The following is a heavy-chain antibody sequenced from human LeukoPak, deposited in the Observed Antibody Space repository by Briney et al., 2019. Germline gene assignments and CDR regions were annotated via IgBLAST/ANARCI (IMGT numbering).Heavy chain of an antibody. CDR3: ARVRKSRDYDFWSGYYTDAFDI. Sequence: GTNYAQKFQGRVTMTRDTSISTAYMELSRLRSDDTAVYYCARVRKSRDYDFWSGYYTDAFDIWGQGTMVTVSS. D-gene: IGHD3-3*01. CDR2: GT. V-gene: IGHV1-2*02. J-gene: IGHJ3*02.